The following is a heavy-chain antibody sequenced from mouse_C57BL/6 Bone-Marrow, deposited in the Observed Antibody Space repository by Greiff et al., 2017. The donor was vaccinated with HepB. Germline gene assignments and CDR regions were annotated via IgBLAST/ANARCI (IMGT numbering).Heavy chain of an antibody. CDR2: ISSGGSYT. V-gene: IGHV5-6*01. CDR3: ARHALWLRRRVWFAY. D-gene: IGHD2-2*01. CDR1: GFTFSSYG. J-gene: IGHJ3*01. Sequence: EVKLVESGGDLVKPGGSLKLSCAASGFTFSSYGMSWVRQTPDKRLEWVANISSGGSYTYYPDSVKGRFTISRDNAKNTLYLQMSSLKSEDTAMYYCARHALWLRRRVWFAYWGQGTLVTVSA.